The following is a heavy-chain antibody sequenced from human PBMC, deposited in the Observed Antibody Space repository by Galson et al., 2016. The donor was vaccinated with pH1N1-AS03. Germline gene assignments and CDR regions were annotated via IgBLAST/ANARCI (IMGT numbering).Heavy chain of an antibody. J-gene: IGHJ4*02. D-gene: IGHD2/OR15-2a*01. CDR1: AGTFATFA. CDR3: ARDRYRDTSTDFYESAY. Sequence: VSCKASAGTFATFAVSWVRQARGQGLEWMGGVIPLSGTTNYAQKFQGRVTITADDSTGTAYMELSSLRSDDTAVYYCARDRYRDTSTDFYESAYWGQGTLVTVSS. V-gene: IGHV1-69*01. CDR2: VIPLSGTT.